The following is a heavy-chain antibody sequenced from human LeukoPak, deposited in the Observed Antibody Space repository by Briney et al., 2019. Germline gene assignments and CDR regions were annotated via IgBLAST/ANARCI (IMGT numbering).Heavy chain of an antibody. J-gene: IGHJ4*02. Sequence: SQTLSLTCAVSDGSISSGGYSWSWIRQPPGKGLEWIGYIYHSGSTYYNPSLKSRVTISVDRSKNQFSLKLSSVTAADTAVYYCARVANGDYDYWGQGTLVTVSS. D-gene: IGHD4-17*01. CDR2: IYHSGST. CDR3: ARVANGDYDY. V-gene: IGHV4-30-2*01. CDR1: DGSISSGGYS.